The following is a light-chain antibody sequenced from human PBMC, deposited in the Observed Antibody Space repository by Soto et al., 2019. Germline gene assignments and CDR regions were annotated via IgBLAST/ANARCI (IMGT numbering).Light chain of an antibody. CDR2: DVS. CDR3: SSYSSSSTLV. CDR1: SSDVGGYDY. V-gene: IGLV2-14*01. Sequence: QSVLTQPDSVSGSPGQSIPLSFTGTSSDVGGYDYVSWYQQHPGKVPKLMIYDVSSRPSGFSNRFSGSKSGNTASLTVSGLHVEDEADYYSSSYSSSSTLVFGGGTKLTVL. J-gene: IGLJ2*01.